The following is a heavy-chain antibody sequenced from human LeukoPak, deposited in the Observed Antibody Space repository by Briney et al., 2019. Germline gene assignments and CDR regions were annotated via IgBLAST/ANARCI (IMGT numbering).Heavy chain of an antibody. CDR1: GFTFSDYA. V-gene: IGHV3-23*01. D-gene: IGHD5-24*01. Sequence: GGSLRLSCAVSGFTFSDYAMSWVRQAPGRGLEWVSTISGSGGSTYSADSVKGRFTISRDNSRNTLYLQMNSLRAEDTAIYYCAKGGPQFFDYWGQGTLVTVSS. CDR2: ISGSGGST. J-gene: IGHJ4*02. CDR3: AKGGPQFFDY.